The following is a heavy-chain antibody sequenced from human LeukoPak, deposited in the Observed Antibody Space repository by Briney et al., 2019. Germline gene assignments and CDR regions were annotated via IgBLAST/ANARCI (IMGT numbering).Heavy chain of an antibody. CDR1: GFTFSSYA. CDR3: ARDPGGYFDY. J-gene: IGHJ4*02. V-gene: IGHV3-48*02. Sequence: PGGSLRLSCAASGFTFSSYAMSWVRQAPGKGLEWVSAISASSSTIYFADSVKGRFTISRDNAKNSLYLQMNSLRDGDTAVYYCARDPGGYFDYWGQGTLVTVSS. CDR2: ISASSSTI. D-gene: IGHD3-10*01.